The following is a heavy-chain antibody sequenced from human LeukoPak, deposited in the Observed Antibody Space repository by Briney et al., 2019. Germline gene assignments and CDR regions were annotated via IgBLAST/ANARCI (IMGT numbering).Heavy chain of an antibody. CDR3: AKVRSGYSYGHYFDY. Sequence: PGGSLRLSCAASGFTFSSYSMSWVRQAPGKELEWVSAISGSGGSTYYADSVKGRFTISRDNSKNTLYLQMNSLRAEDTAVYYCAKVRSGYSYGHYFDYWGRGTLVTVSS. J-gene: IGHJ4*02. CDR2: ISGSGGST. CDR1: GFTFSSYS. D-gene: IGHD5-18*01. V-gene: IGHV3-23*01.